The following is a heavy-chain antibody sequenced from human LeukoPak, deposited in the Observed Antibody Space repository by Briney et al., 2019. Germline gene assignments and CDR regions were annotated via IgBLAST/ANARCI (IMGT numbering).Heavy chain of an antibody. Sequence: PSETLSLTCTVSGGSISSYYWSWIRQPPGKGLEWIGYIYYSGSTNYNPSLESRVTISVDTSKNQFSLKLSSVTAADTAVYYCAGGDILTGYYPFDPWGQGTLVTVSS. D-gene: IGHD3-9*01. CDR2: IYYSGST. V-gene: IGHV4-59*01. J-gene: IGHJ5*02. CDR3: AGGDILTGYYPFDP. CDR1: GGSISSYY.